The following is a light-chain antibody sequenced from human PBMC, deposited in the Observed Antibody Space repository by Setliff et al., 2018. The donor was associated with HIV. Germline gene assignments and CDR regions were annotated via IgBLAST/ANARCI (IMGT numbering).Light chain of an antibody. CDR3: AAWDDSLNGFV. Sequence: QSVLTQPPSASGTPGQRVTIPCSGSNSNIGSRTVNWYRQLPGTAPKLLIYSDNRRPSGVPDRFSGSKSGTSASLAISGLQSEDEGDYNCAAWDDSLNGFVFGTGTKVTVL. J-gene: IGLJ1*01. CDR1: NSNIGSRT. CDR2: SDN. V-gene: IGLV1-44*01.